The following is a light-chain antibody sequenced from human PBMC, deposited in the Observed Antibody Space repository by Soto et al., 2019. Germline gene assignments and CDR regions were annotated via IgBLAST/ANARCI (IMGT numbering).Light chain of an antibody. J-gene: IGKJ2*01. V-gene: IGKV1-39*01. CDR1: HIISSY. CDR2: AAS. CDR3: QQSYSTPYT. Sequence: LHLTQSPSPLCAAVGVRVTIPCGPSHIISSYLDWYQQKPGTAPQLLIYAASSLQSGVPSRFSGSGSGTALTLTISSLQTADFATYSCQQSYSTPYTFGQGTKVDIK.